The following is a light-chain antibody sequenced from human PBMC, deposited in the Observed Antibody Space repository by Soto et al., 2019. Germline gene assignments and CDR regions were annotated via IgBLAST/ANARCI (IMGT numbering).Light chain of an antibody. Sequence: QSVLTQPPSASGSPGQSVTISCTGTSSDVGGYNSVSWYQQHPGKAPKLMIYDVNTRPSGVPHRFSGSKSGNTASLTVSGLQAEDEADYHCASYAGNDNLVFGGGTKLTVL. V-gene: IGLV2-8*01. CDR2: DVN. CDR3: ASYAGNDNLV. J-gene: IGLJ2*01. CDR1: SSDVGGYNS.